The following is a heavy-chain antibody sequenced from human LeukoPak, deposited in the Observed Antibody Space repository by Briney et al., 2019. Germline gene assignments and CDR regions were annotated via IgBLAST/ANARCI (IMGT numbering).Heavy chain of an antibody. CDR3: ARIYVLRYFDWLLSVSMDGNWFDP. CDR1: GGSISSNSYY. J-gene: IGHJ5*02. Sequence: SETLSLTCAVSGGSISSNSYYWGWIRQPPGKGLEWIGSIYYSGSTYYNPSLKSRVTISVDTSKNQFSPKLSSVTAADTAVYYCARIYVLRYFDWLLSVSMDGNWFDPWGQGTLVTVSS. D-gene: IGHD3-9*01. CDR2: IYYSGST. V-gene: IGHV4-39*01.